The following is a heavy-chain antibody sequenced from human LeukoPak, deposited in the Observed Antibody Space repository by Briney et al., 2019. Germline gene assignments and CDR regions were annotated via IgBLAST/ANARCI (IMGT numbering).Heavy chain of an antibody. V-gene: IGHV3-7*03. CDR3: ARDGYYASGNYFDC. Sequence: GGSLGLSCATSGFTFSDYYINWVRQAPGKGLEWVASIKKDGNEKYYVDSMKGRFTISRDNSKKSLYLQMSSLGAEDTAMYYCARDGYYASGNYFDCWGQGTLVTVSS. D-gene: IGHD3-10*01. CDR2: IKKDGNEK. J-gene: IGHJ4*02. CDR1: GFTFSDYY.